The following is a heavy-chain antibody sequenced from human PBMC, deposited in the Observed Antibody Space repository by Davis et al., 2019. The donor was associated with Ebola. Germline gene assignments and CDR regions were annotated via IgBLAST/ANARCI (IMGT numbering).Heavy chain of an antibody. CDR2: IYWDDDK. CDR1: GFSLSTSGVG. D-gene: IGHD2-21*01. J-gene: IGHJ4*02. CDR3: AHQTYCGGDCFSKFDY. Sequence: SGPTLVKPTQTLTLTCTFSGFSLSTSGVGVGWIRQPPGKALEWLALIYWDDDKRFRPSLKNRLTITKDTSKNQVVLTMTNMDPVDTATYYCAHQTYCGGDCFSKFDYWGQGTLVTVSS. V-gene: IGHV2-5*02.